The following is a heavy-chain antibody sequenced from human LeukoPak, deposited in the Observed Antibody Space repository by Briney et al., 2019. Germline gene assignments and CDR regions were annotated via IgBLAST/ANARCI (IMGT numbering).Heavy chain of an antibody. Sequence: TPSQTLSLTCAVSGGSISSGGYSWSWIRQPPGKGLEWIGYIYHSGSTYYNPSLKSRVTISVDRSKNQLSLKLSSVTAADTAVYYCARGAGCSSTSCYALYFQHWGQGTLVTVSS. CDR1: GGSISSGGYS. CDR3: ARGAGCSSTSCYALYFQH. D-gene: IGHD2-2*01. J-gene: IGHJ1*01. V-gene: IGHV4-30-2*01. CDR2: IYHSGST.